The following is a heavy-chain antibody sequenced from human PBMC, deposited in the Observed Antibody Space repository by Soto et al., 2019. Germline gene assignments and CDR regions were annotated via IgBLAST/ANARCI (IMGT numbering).Heavy chain of an antibody. CDR1: GFTVSSNY. D-gene: IGHD6-19*01. V-gene: IGHV3-53*01. J-gene: IGHJ6*02. CDR2: IYSGGST. Sequence: GGSLRLSCAASGFTVSSNYMSWVRQAPGKGLEWVSVIYSGGSTYYADSVKGRFTVSRDNSKNTLYLQMNSLRAEDTAVYYCARDLRDSSGWYTYYYGMDAWGQGTTVTVS. CDR3: ARDLRDSSGWYTYYYGMDA.